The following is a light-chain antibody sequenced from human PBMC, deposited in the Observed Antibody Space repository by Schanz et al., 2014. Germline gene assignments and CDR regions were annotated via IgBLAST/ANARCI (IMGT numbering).Light chain of an antibody. Sequence: EIVLTQSPATLSLSPGERATLTCRASESVSGYLAWYQQKPGQAPRLLIYGASSRATGIPDRFSGSGSGTDFTLTISRLEPGDFAVFYCQQYGSSPITFGQGTRLEI. CDR1: ESVSGY. CDR2: GAS. V-gene: IGKV3-20*01. CDR3: QQYGSSPIT. J-gene: IGKJ5*01.